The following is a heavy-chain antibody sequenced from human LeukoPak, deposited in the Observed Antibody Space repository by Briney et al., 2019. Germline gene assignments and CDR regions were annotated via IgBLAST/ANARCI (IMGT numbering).Heavy chain of an antibody. D-gene: IGHD6-19*01. CDR2: INPNSGGT. V-gene: IGHV1-2*02. CDR1: GYTFTGYY. J-gene: IGHJ4*02. CDR3: ARDERRIAVAGQGGGY. Sequence: ASVKVSCKASGYTFTGYYMHWVRQAPGQGLEWMGWINPNSGGTNYAQKFQGRVTMTRDTSISTAYMELSRLRSDDTAVYYCARDERRIAVAGQGGGYWGQGTLVTVSS.